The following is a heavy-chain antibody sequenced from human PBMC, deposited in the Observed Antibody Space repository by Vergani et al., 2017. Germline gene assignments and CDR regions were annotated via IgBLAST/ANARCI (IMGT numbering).Heavy chain of an antibody. V-gene: IGHV5-51*01. CDR1: GYSFTSYW. CDR3: ARPGYGGWEGFDAFDI. J-gene: IGHJ3*02. Sequence: EVQLVQSGAEVKKPGESLKISCKVSGYSFTSYWIGWVRQMPGKGLEWMGIIYPVDSDTRYSPSFQGQVTISANKSISNAYLQWSSLKASDTAMYYCARPGYGGWEGFDAFDIWGQGTMVTVSS. D-gene: IGHD4-23*01. CDR2: IYPVDSDT.